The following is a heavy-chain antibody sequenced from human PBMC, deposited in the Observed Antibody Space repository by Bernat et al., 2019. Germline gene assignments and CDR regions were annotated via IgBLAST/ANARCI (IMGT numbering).Heavy chain of an antibody. J-gene: IGHJ6*02. CDR3: ARRTYCRGDCTLNPHYYYAMDV. CDR1: GYTFTTYW. V-gene: IGHV5-51*01. CDR2: IYPSDYDT. Sequence: EVQLVQSGAEVKKPGESLKISCKGSGYTFTTYWIVWVRQMPGRGLEWMGIIYPSDYDTRYSPSFQGQVPISADESISTAYRQWSSLKASDTAIYYCARRTYCRGDCTLNPHYYYAMDVWGQGTPVTVSS. D-gene: IGHD2-21*02.